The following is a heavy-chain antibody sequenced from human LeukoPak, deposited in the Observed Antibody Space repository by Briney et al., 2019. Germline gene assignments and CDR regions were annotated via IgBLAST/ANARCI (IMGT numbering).Heavy chain of an antibody. CDR3: ASQPGAYVPAAMRLDY. CDR1: GFTLSSYA. Sequence: GRSLRLSCAASGFTLSSYAMHWVRQAPGKGLEWVAVISYDGSNKYYADSVKGRFTISRDNSKNTLYLQMNSLRAEDTAVYYCASQPGAYVPAAMRLDYWGQGTLVTVSS. CDR2: ISYDGSNK. V-gene: IGHV3-30*04. J-gene: IGHJ4*02. D-gene: IGHD2-2*01.